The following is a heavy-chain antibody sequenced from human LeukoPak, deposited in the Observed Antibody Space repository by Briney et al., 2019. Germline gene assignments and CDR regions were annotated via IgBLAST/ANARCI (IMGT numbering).Heavy chain of an antibody. D-gene: IGHD2-15*01. Sequence: SETLSLTCAVSGGSISSSNWWSWVRQPPGKGLEWIGEIYHSGSTNYNPSLKSRVTISVDKSKNQFSLKLSSVTAADTAVYYCARSGSYCSGGSCYPIYYYYYGMDVWGKGTTVTVSS. V-gene: IGHV4-4*02. CDR2: IYHSGST. CDR1: GGSISSSNW. CDR3: ARSGSYCSGGSCYPIYYYYYGMDV. J-gene: IGHJ6*04.